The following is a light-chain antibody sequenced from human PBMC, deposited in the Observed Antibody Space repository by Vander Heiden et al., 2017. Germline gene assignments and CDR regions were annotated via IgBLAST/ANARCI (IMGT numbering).Light chain of an antibody. V-gene: IGKV3-15*01. CDR3: QQYNSWPRIT. J-gene: IGKJ5*01. CDR2: GAS. CDR1: QSVSSN. Sequence: DIVMTQPPATLSVSPGERATLSCRASQSVSSNLAWYQQKPGQAPKLLIYGASTRATGIPARFSGSGSGTEFTLTISSLQSEDFAVYYCQQYNSWPRITFGQGTRLEIK.